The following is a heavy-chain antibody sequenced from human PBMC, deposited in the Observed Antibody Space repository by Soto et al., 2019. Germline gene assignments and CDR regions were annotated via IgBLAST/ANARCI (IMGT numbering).Heavy chain of an antibody. V-gene: IGHV4-39*07. J-gene: IGHJ5*02. CDR2: IYYSGST. CDR3: ARDRVPSYDSSGFNWFDP. D-gene: IGHD3-22*01. Sequence: SETLSLTCTVSGGSISSSSYYWGWIRQPPGKGLEWIGSIYYSGSTYYNPSLKSRVTISVDTSKNQFSLKLSSVTAADPAVYYCARDRVPSYDSSGFNWFDPWGQGTLVTVSS. CDR1: GGSISSSSYY.